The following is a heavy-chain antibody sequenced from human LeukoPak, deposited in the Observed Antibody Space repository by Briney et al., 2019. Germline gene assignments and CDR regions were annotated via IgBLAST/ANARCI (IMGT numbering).Heavy chain of an antibody. D-gene: IGHD6-19*01. V-gene: IGHV4-61*01. CDR2: IYYTGST. Sequence: SETLSLTCAVSGVAVSSGNYYWSWIRQPPGTGLEWIGHIYYTGSTSYNPSLISRVTMSVDAPKNQLSLKVRSVTAADTAVYYCAREEVTSAWFPFDFWGRGALVTVSS. CDR1: GVAVSSGNYY. CDR3: AREEVTSAWFPFDF. J-gene: IGHJ4*02.